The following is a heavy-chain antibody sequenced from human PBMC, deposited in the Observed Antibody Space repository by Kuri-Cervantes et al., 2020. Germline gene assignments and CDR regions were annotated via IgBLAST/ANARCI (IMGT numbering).Heavy chain of an antibody. V-gene: IGHV1-2*02. CDR1: GYTFTDYY. CDR2: INPNSGGT. Sequence: ASVKVSCKASGYTFTDYYIHWVRQAPGQGLEWMGWINPNSGGTNYAQKFQGRVTMTRDTSISTAYMEPSRLRSDDTAVYYCAREVDTAMFFNGMDVWGQGTTVTVSS. J-gene: IGHJ6*02. D-gene: IGHD5-18*01. CDR3: AREVDTAMFFNGMDV.